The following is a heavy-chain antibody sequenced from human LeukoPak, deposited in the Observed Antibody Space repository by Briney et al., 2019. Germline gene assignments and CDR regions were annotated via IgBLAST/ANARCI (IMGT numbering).Heavy chain of an antibody. CDR2: ISSSSSYI. CDR3: AAAPQTYRYLGY. D-gene: IGHD3-16*02. J-gene: IGHJ4*02. Sequence: PGGSLRLSCAASGFTFSSYSMNWVRQAPGKGLEWVSSISSSSSYIYYADSVKGRFTISRDNAKNSLYLQMNMLRAEDTAVYYCAAAPQTYRYLGYWGQGTLVTVSS. CDR1: GFTFSSYS. V-gene: IGHV3-21*04.